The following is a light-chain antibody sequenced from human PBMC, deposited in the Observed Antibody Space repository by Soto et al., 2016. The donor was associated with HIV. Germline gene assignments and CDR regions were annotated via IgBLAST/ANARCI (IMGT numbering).Light chain of an antibody. J-gene: IGKJ4*01. CDR2: TTS. CDR1: QTIRKY. CDR3: QQSYTTPLT. Sequence: DIQMTQSPSSLSASVGDRVIITCRASQTIRKYLNWYQQKPGKAPVLLISTTSSLQSGVASRFSGSGSGAEFTLTISNLQPGDFATYYCQQSYTTPLTFGGGTKVEIK. V-gene: IGKV1-39*01.